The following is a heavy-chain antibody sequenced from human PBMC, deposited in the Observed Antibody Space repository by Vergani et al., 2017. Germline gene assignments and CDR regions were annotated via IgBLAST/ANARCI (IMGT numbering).Heavy chain of an antibody. Sequence: QLQLQESGPGLVKPSETLSLTCTVSGGSISSSRYYWGWIRQPPGKGLEWIGSIYYSGSTYYNPSLKSRVTISVDTSKNQFSLKLSSVTAADTAVYYCASSPGYDYVWGSYRYNWFDPWGQGTLVTVSS. CDR2: IYYSGST. D-gene: IGHD3-16*02. J-gene: IGHJ5*02. CDR3: ASSPGYDYVWGSYRYNWFDP. V-gene: IGHV4-39*01. CDR1: GGSISSSRYY.